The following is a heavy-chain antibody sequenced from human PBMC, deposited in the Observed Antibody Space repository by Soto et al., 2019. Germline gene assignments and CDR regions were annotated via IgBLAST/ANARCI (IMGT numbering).Heavy chain of an antibody. CDR3: ARLSLYYFDY. Sequence: PGGSLRLSCAAYGFTFSSYEMKWVSQAPGKGLEWVSYISSSGSNTYYTDSVKGRFTLSRNNAKNSLYLQMNRLRTEETAIYYWARLSLYYFDYWGQGTLVTVSS. CDR1: GFTFSSYE. J-gene: IGHJ4*02. CDR2: ISSSGSNT. D-gene: IGHD3-16*01. V-gene: IGHV3-48*03.